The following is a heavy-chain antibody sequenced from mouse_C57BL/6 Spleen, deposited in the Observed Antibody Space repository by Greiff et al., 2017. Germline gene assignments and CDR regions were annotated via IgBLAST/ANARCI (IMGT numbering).Heavy chain of an antibody. V-gene: IGHV1-64*01. J-gene: IGHJ4*01. Sequence: QVQLQQSGAELVKPGASVKLSCKASGYTFTSYWMHWVKQRPGQGLEWIGMIHPNSGSTNYNEKFKSKATLTVDKSSSTAYMQLSSLTSEDSAVYYCARDITTVVPYAMDYWGQGTSVTVSS. CDR3: ARDITTVVPYAMDY. D-gene: IGHD1-1*01. CDR2: IHPNSGST. CDR1: GYTFTSYW.